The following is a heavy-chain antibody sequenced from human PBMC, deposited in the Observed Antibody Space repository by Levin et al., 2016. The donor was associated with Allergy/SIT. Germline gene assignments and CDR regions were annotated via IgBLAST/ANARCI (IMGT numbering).Heavy chain of an antibody. CDR2: INHSGST. CDR3: ARDQQDRVFDP. CDR1: GGSFSGYY. D-gene: IGHD2-2*01. V-gene: IGHV4-34*01. Sequence: SETLSLTCAVYGGSFSGYYWSWIRQPPGKGLEWIGEINHSGSTNYNPSLKSRVTISVDTSKKQFSLKLSSVTAADTAVYYCARDQQDRVFDPWGQGTLVTVSS. J-gene: IGHJ5*02.